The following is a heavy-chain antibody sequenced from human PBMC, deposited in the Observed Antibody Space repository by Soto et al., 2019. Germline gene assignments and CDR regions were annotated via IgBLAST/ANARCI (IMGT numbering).Heavy chain of an antibody. CDR1: GFTFSTYW. V-gene: IGHV3-74*01. Sequence: EVQLVESGGGVVQPGESLRLSCTASGFTFSTYWMHWVRQAPGKGLVWLSRLKGDGSMTDYADSVKGRFTSSRDNAENTLYLQMTGLRAEDTAIYYCARGGLYAYYQDNWGQGTLVTVSS. CDR2: LKGDGSMT. D-gene: IGHD3-16*01. CDR3: ARGGLYAYYQDN. J-gene: IGHJ4*02.